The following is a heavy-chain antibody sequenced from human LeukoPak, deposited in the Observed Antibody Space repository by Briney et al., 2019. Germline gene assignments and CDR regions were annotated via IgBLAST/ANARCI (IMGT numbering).Heavy chain of an antibody. CDR1: HGSVSGNY. CDR2: IYSSGSA. Sequence: KPSETLSLTCTVSHGSVSGNYWGWIRQPPGKGLEFIGYIYSSGSANYIPSLKSRVKMSVDTSKNQFSLRLTSVTAADTAVYYCARRSGGYSMYYFDSWGQGALVTVSS. CDR3: ARRSGGYSMYYFDS. J-gene: IGHJ4*02. D-gene: IGHD1-26*01. V-gene: IGHV4-4*09.